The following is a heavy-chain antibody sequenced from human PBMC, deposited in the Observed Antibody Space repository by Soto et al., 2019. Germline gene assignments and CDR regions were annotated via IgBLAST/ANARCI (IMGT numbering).Heavy chain of an antibody. J-gene: IGHJ6*04. CDR1: GFTFSSYT. V-gene: IGHV3-21*01. D-gene: IGHD3-10*01. Sequence: EVRLVESGGGLVKTGGSLRISCAASGFTFSSYTMNWVRQAPGKGLEWVANINGVGTYVYYIDSVQGRFTISRDNAKNSVYLQLRSVRVGGTAVCYCVRVGITFVGGRIRGGDYGLGVWGEGGTVTVSS. CDR3: VRVGITFVGGRIRGGDYGLGV. CDR2: INGVGTYV.